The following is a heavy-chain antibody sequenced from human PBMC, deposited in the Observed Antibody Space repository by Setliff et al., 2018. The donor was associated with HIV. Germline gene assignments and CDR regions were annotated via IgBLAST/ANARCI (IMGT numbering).Heavy chain of an antibody. CDR2: ISGSGGGT. V-gene: IGHV3-23*01. CDR1: GFTFSTYP. J-gene: IGHJ6*02. CDR3: ARDCRVGWVFTYGMDV. Sequence: PGGSLRLSCAASGFTFSTYPMSWVRQAPGKGLEWVSGISGSGGGTHYADSVKGRFTISRDNSKNTLFLQMNSLRPEDTAVYYCARDCRVGWVFTYGMDVWGQGTLVTVSS. D-gene: IGHD6-13*01.